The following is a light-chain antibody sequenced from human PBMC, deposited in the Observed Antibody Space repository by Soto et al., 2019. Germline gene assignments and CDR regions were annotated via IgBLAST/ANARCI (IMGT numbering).Light chain of an antibody. CDR2: DVS. CDR3: SSYTSSSTPVV. J-gene: IGLJ2*01. CDR1: SSDVGGYNY. Sequence: QSALTQPASVSGSPGQSITISCTGTSSDVGGYNYVSWYQQHPGKAPKLMIYDVSNRPSGVSNRFSGSKSGNTASLTIPGLQAEDEADYYCSSYTSSSTPVVFGGGTKLPVL. V-gene: IGLV2-14*01.